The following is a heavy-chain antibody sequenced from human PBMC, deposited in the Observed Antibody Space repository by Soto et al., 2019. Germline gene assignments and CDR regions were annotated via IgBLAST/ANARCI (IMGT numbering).Heavy chain of an antibody. Sequence: GGSLRLSCAASGFTFSSYAMGWVRQGPGKGLEWVAVVSIGGSTHYADSVRGRFTISRDNSKNTLSLQMNSLTAEDTAVYFCAKRRGAGGHFDYWGQGALATVSS. CDR2: VSIGGST. J-gene: IGHJ4*02. D-gene: IGHD2-15*01. V-gene: IGHV3-23*01. CDR1: GFTFSSYA. CDR3: AKRRGAGGHFDY.